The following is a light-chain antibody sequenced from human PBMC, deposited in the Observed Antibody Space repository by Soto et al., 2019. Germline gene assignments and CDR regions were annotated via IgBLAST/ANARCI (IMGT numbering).Light chain of an antibody. Sequence: EIVLTQSPATLSLSPGERATLSCRASQSVSSYLAWYQQKGGQAPRLLIYGTSNRAAGIPDRFSGHGSGTDFTLTIDGLEPEDFAMYFCQQHGGSPPYTFGRGTRVEI. CDR1: QSVSSY. V-gene: IGKV3-20*01. CDR3: QQHGGSPPYT. J-gene: IGKJ2*01. CDR2: GTS.